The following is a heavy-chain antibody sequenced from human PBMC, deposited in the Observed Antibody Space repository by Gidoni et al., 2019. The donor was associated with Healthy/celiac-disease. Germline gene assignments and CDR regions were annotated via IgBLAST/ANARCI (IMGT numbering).Heavy chain of an antibody. CDR2: INHSGST. CDR3: ARRRSDYGEYWYFDL. Sequence: QVQLQQLVSGLLTPSATLSLTCAVYVGSFSGYYWSWIRQPPGKGLEWIGEINHSGSTNYNPALKSRVTISVDTSKNQFSLKLSAVTAADTAVYYCARRRSDYGEYWYFDLWGRGTLVTVSS. CDR1: VGSFSGYY. V-gene: IGHV4-34*01. D-gene: IGHD4-17*01. J-gene: IGHJ2*01.